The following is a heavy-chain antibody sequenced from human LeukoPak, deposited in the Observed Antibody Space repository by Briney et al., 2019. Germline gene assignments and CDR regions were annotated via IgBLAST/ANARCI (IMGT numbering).Heavy chain of an antibody. J-gene: IGHJ5*02. V-gene: IGHV3-66*02. Sequence: SGGSLRLSCAASGFTVSSNYMSWVRQAPGKGLEWVSVIYSGGSTYYAGSVKGRFTISRDNSKNTLYLQMNSLRAEDTAVYYCARDFHELNWFDPWGQGTLVTVSS. CDR2: IYSGGST. CDR1: GFTVSSNY. D-gene: IGHD3-3*01. CDR3: ARDFHELNWFDP.